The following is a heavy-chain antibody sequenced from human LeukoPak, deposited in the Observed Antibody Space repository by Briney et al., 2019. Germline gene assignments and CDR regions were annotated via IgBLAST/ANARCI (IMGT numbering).Heavy chain of an antibody. CDR3: ARDTAVVSSDY. CDR1: GFTFSIYN. J-gene: IGHJ4*02. D-gene: IGHD2-15*01. V-gene: IGHV3-48*01. Sequence: GGSLRLSCAASGFTFSIYNMNWVRQAPGKGLEWVSYISSGSSIVYYADSVKGRFTISRDNAKNSLYLQMNSLRAEDTAVYYCARDTAVVSSDYWGQGTLVTVSS. CDR2: ISSGSSIV.